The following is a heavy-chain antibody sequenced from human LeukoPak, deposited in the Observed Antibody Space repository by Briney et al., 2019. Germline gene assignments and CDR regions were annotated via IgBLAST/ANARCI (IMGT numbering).Heavy chain of an antibody. CDR1: GGTFSSYA. D-gene: IGHD2-2*01. CDR3: ARDYPVVPAAYYYYYGMDV. J-gene: IGHJ6*02. CDR2: IVPIFGTA. Sequence: GSSVKVSCKASGGTFSSYAISWVRQAPGQGLEWMGGIVPIFGTANYAQKFQGRVTITADESTSTAYMELSSLRSEDTAVYYCARDYPVVPAAYYYYYGMDVWGQGTTVTVSS. V-gene: IGHV1-69*01.